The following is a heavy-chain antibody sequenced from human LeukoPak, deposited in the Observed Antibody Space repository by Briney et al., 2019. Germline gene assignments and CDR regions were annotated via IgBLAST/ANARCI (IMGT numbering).Heavy chain of an antibody. CDR2: ISYDGSNK. CDR3: AKDMSSGWRTGVFDY. J-gene: IGHJ4*02. D-gene: IGHD6-19*01. V-gene: IGHV3-30*18. CDR1: GFTFSSYG. Sequence: GRSQRLSCAASGFTFSSYGMHWVRQAPGKGLEWVAVISYDGSNKYYADSVKGRFTISRDNSKNTLYLQMNSLRAEDTAVYYCAKDMSSGWRTGVFDYWGQGTLVTVSS.